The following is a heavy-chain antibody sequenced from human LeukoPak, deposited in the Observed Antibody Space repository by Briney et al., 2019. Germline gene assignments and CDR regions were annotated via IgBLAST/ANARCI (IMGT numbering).Heavy chain of an antibody. Sequence: GGSLRLSCAASGFTFSSYAMSWVRQAPGKGLEWVSDINGSGDRTYYADSVKGRFTISRENSKNTLYLQMKSLRAEDTAVYYCARVGPMAEPGWWFDPWGQGTLVTVSS. D-gene: IGHD6-13*01. CDR2: INGSGDRT. J-gene: IGHJ5*02. V-gene: IGHV3-23*01. CDR3: ARVGPMAEPGWWFDP. CDR1: GFTFSSYA.